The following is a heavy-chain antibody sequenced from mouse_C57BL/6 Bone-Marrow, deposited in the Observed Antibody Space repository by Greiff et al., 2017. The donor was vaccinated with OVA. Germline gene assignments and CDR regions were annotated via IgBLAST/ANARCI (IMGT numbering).Heavy chain of an antibody. V-gene: IGHV1-81*01. Sequence: VQLQESGAELARPGASVKLSCKASGYTFTSYGISWVKQRTGQGLEWIGEIYPRSGNTYYNEKFKGKATLTADKSSSTAYMELRSLTSEDSAVYFCARRAVVAPYWYFDVWGTGTTVTVSS. CDR3: ARRAVVAPYWYFDV. D-gene: IGHD1-1*01. J-gene: IGHJ1*03. CDR2: IYPRSGNT. CDR1: GYTFTSYG.